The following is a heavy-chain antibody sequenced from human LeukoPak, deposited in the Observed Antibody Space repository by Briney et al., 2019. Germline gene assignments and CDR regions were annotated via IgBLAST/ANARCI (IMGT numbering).Heavy chain of an antibody. D-gene: IGHD3-22*01. CDR1: GGSISSGGYY. Sequence: SETLSLTCTVSGGSISSGGYYWSWIRQHPGTGLEWIGYIYYSGSTYYNPSLKSRVTISVDTSKNQFSLKLSSVTAADTAVYYCARGFGSSGYYYKYYFDYWGQGTLVTVSS. CDR2: IYYSGST. V-gene: IGHV4-31*03. J-gene: IGHJ4*02. CDR3: ARGFGSSGYYYKYYFDY.